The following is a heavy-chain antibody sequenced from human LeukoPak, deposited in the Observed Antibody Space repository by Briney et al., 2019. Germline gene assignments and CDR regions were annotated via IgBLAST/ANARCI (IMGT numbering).Heavy chain of an antibody. J-gene: IGHJ4*02. CDR2: INTDGSGT. Sequence: GGSLRLSCAASGFTFSSYWIHWVRQAPGKGLVWVSYINTDGSGTSYADSVKGRFTISRDNAKNTLYLQMNSLRAEDTAVYYCATFPTVTVIEGGVFDYWGQGTLVTVSS. V-gene: IGHV3-74*01. CDR3: ATFPTVTVIEGGVFDY. D-gene: IGHD3-22*01. CDR1: GFTFSSYW.